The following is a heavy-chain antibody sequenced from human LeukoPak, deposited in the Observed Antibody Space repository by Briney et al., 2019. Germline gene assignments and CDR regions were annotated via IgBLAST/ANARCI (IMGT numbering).Heavy chain of an antibody. Sequence: PGGSLRLSCAASGFTFSSYSINWVRQAPGKGLEWVSSISSSSSYIYYADSLKGRFTISRDNAKNSLYLQMNSLRAEDTAVYYCARENVAAAGKPFDFWGQGTLVTVSS. CDR3: ARENVAAAGKPFDF. D-gene: IGHD6-13*01. V-gene: IGHV3-21*01. J-gene: IGHJ4*02. CDR2: ISSSSSYI. CDR1: GFTFSSYS.